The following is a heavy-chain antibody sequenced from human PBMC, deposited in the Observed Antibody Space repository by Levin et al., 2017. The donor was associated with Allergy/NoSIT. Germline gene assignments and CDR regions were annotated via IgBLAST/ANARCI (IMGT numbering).Heavy chain of an antibody. Sequence: PAGGSLRLSCAASGFTFDDYAMHWVRQAPGKGLEWVSSISWNSGSIGYADSVKGRFTISRDNAKNSLYLQMNSLRAEDTAFYYCVKDLVPPAKGYFQHWGQGTLVTVSS. J-gene: IGHJ1*01. CDR2: ISWNSGSI. CDR1: GFTFDDYA. CDR3: VKDLVPPAKGYFQH. V-gene: IGHV3-9*01. D-gene: IGHD3-10*01.